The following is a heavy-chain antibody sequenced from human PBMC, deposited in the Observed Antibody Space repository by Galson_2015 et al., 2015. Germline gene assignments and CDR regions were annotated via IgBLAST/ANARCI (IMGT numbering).Heavy chain of an antibody. V-gene: IGHV4-59*01. Sequence: TLSLTCTVSGGSINSYYWSWIRQPPGKGLEWIGYIYYSGSTNYNPSLKSRVTISVDTSKNQFSLKLSSVTAADTAVYYCARVHLRGGWYFDLWGRGTLVTVSS. D-gene: IGHD3-16*01. CDR1: GGSINSYY. J-gene: IGHJ2*01. CDR3: ARVHLRGGWYFDL. CDR2: IYYSGST.